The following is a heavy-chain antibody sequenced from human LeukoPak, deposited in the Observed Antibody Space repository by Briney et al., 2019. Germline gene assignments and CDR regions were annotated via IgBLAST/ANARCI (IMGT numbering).Heavy chain of an antibody. J-gene: IGHJ5*02. CDR2: IGGRGGST. V-gene: IGHV3-23*01. Sequence: PGGSLRLSCAASGFTFSSFTMNWVRQAPGKGLEWVSAIGGRGGSTYYADFLEGRFTIARDNSKDMVYLQMNSLKVEDTAIYYCGKEGGAWGQGTKVTVSS. CDR1: GFTFSSFT. CDR3: GKEGGA. D-gene: IGHD3-16*01.